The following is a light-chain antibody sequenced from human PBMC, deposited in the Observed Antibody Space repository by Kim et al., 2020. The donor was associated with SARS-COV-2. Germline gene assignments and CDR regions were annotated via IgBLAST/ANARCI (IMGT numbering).Light chain of an antibody. CDR2: GAS. Sequence: SPGERATRSCRASQSVSSGYLAWYQQKPGQAPRVLIYGASRRATDVPDRFTGSGSGTDFTLTISRLEPEDFAVYYCQQYGSSPRTFGGGTKVDIK. J-gene: IGKJ4*01. CDR3: QQYGSSPRT. CDR1: QSVSSGY. V-gene: IGKV3-20*01.